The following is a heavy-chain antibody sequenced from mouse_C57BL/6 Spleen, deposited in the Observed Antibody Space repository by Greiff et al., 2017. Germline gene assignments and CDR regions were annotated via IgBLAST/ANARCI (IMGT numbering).Heavy chain of an antibody. CDR1: GYTFTSYW. CDR3: ARLFITTVVDWYFDV. Sequence: QVQLQQPGAELVKPGASVKMSCKASGYTFTSYWITWVKQRPGQGLEWIGDIYPGSGSTNYNEKFKSMATLTVDTSSSTAYMQLSSLTSEDSAVYYCARLFITTVVDWYFDVWGTGTTVTVSS. CDR2: IYPGSGST. V-gene: IGHV1-55*01. D-gene: IGHD1-1*01. J-gene: IGHJ1*03.